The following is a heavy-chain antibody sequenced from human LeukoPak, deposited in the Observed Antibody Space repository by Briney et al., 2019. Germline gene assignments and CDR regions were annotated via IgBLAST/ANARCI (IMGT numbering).Heavy chain of an antibody. CDR1: GYTFTGYY. Sequence: ASVKVSCKASGYTFTGYYMHWVRQAPGQGLEWMGWINPNSGGTNYAQKSQGRVTMTRDTSISTAYMELSRLRSDDTAVYYCARSSGGGPYYFDYWGQGTLVTVSS. J-gene: IGHJ4*02. CDR3: ARSSGGGPYYFDY. CDR2: INPNSGGT. V-gene: IGHV1-2*02. D-gene: IGHD3-16*01.